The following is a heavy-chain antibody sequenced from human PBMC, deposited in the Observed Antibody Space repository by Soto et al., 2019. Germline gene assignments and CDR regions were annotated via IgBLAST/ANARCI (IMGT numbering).Heavy chain of an antibody. J-gene: IGHJ4*02. CDR3: ARAVGYSSSWYPFDY. D-gene: IGHD6-13*01. CDR1: GGSISSSSYY. V-gene: IGHV4-39*07. CDR2: IYYSGST. Sequence: PSETLSLTCTVSGGSISSSSYYWGWIRQPPGKGLEWIGSIYYSGSTYYNPSLKSRVTISVDTSKNQFSLKLSSVTAADTAVYYCARAVGYSSSWYPFDYWGQGTLVTVSS.